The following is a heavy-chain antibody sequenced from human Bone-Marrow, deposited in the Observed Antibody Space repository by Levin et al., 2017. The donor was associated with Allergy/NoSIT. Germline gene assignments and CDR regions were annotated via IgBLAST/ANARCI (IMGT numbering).Heavy chain of an antibody. V-gene: IGHV3-49*04. Sequence: GGSLRLSCTASGFNLGDYAMSWVRQTPGKGLEWVGFIRSIPYGGTTEYAASVKGRFTISRDDSKSIAYLQMNSLKTEDTAMYYCTRVRDGYCGGDCYSFYWGQGTLVTVSS. CDR2: IRSIPYGGTT. D-gene: IGHD2-21*02. CDR3: TRVRDGYCGGDCYSFY. CDR1: GFNLGDYA. J-gene: IGHJ4*02.